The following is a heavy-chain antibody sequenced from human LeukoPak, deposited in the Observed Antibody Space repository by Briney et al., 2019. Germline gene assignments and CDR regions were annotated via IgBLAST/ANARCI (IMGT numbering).Heavy chain of an antibody. Sequence: SVKVSFKASGGTFIIYAISWVRQAPGQGREWMGGIIPIFGTANYAQKFQGRVTITADESTSTAYMELSSLRSEDTAVYYCARGFYGDYRGINLNYFDYWGQGTLVTVSS. CDR2: IIPIFGTA. CDR3: ARGFYGDYRGINLNYFDY. D-gene: IGHD4-17*01. CDR1: GGTFIIYA. V-gene: IGHV1-69*13. J-gene: IGHJ4*02.